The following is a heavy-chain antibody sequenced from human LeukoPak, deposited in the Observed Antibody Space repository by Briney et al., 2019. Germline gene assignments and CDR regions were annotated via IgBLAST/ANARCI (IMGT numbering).Heavy chain of an antibody. D-gene: IGHD6-19*01. J-gene: IGHJ3*02. V-gene: IGHV4-61*02. CDR2: IYTSGST. CDR1: GGSINFASYS. CDR3: ARGWSAGGAFDI. Sequence: SETLSLTCTVSGGSINFASYSWTWIRQPAGKGLEWIGRIYTSGSTNYNPSLKSRVTISIGTSKHQFSLELSSVTAADTAVYYCARGWSAGGAFDIWGQGTMVTVSS.